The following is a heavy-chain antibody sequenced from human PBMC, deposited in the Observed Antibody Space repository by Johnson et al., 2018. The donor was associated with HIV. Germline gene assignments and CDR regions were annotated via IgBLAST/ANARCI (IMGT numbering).Heavy chain of an antibody. J-gene: IGHJ3*02. CDR2: ISFDGRNK. CDR3: AREIIAAADDI. D-gene: IGHD6-13*01. V-gene: IGHV3-30*04. CDR1: GFTFSSYG. Sequence: VQLVESGGGVVQPGKSLRLSCAASGFTFSSYGLHWVRQAPGKGLEWVAVISFDGRNKFYADSVKGRFTISRDNSKNTLYLQMNSLRAEDTAVYYCAREIIAAADDIWGQGTMVTVSS.